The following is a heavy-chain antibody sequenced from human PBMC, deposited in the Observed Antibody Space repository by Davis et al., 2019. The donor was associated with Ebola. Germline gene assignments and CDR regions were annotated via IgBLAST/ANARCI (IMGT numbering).Heavy chain of an antibody. CDR2: ISSSSSYI. Sequence: PGGSLRLSCAASGFTFSSYSMNWVRQAPGKGLEWVSSISSSSSYIYYADSVKGRFTISRDNAKNSLYLQMNSLRAEDTAVYYCAKAPRLAYCGGDCYSEPYFDYWGQGTLVTVSS. V-gene: IGHV3-21*04. CDR1: GFTFSSYS. CDR3: AKAPRLAYCGGDCYSEPYFDY. D-gene: IGHD2-21*01. J-gene: IGHJ4*02.